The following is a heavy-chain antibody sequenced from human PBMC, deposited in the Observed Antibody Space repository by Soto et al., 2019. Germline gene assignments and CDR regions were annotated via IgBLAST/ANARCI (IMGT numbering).Heavy chain of an antibody. V-gene: IGHV4-31*03. J-gene: IGHJ5*02. CDR2: IYYSGSN. CDR1: GGSISSGGFC. D-gene: IGHD2-8*01. Sequence: PSETLSLTCTVSGGSISSGGFCWSWIRQHPGKGLEWIGYIYYSGSNYYNPSLKSRVTISVDTSKNQFSLKLSSVTAADTAVYYCARDHCTKGVCPFNWFDPWGQVTLVTVSS. CDR3: ARDHCTKGVCPFNWFDP.